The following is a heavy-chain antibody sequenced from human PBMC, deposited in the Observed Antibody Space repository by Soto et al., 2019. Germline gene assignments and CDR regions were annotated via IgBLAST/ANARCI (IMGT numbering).Heavy chain of an antibody. CDR3: AHRPIVGAAI. J-gene: IGHJ4*02. D-gene: IGHD1-26*01. CDR2: IFHSGST. CDR1: GGSISNSNW. Sequence: QVQLQASGPGLVKPSGTLSLTCAVFGGSISNSNWWTWVRQPPRKGLDWIGEIFHSGSTHYHSSLMGRVTISVDKANNQFSLKPSSVTAADTAVYYCAHRPIVGAAIWGPGTLVTVSS. V-gene: IGHV4-4*02.